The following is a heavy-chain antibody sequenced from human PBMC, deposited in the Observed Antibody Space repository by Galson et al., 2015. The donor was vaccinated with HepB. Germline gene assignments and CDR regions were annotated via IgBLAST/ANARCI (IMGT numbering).Heavy chain of an antibody. Sequence: SLRLSCAASGFTFSSYGMHWVRQAPGKGLEWVTLIAYDGTNKYYADSVKGRFTISRDNSKNTMYLEMESLRAEDTAVYYCAKEYGSGSYGVYYFDEWGQGTLVTVSS. CDR2: IAYDGTNK. D-gene: IGHD3-10*01. V-gene: IGHV3-30*18. CDR3: AKEYGSGSYGVYYFDE. CDR1: GFTFSSYG. J-gene: IGHJ4*02.